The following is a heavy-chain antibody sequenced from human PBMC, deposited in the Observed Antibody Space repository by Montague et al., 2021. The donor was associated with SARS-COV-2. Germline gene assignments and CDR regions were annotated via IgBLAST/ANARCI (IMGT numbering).Heavy chain of an antibody. CDR3: ASLRGSAEILTAFQGVSYFYGMDV. V-gene: IGHV4-61*01. J-gene: IGHJ6*02. D-gene: IGHD3-9*01. Sequence: SETLSLTCTVSGGSVSSGSIYWSWIRQPPGKGLELIGYIYYTGXXXYXXXXKXRVTISVDTSKNQFSLKLSSVTAADTAVYYCASLRGSAEILTAFQGVSYFYGMDVWGQGTTVTVSS. CDR2: IYYTGXX. CDR1: GGSVSSGSIY.